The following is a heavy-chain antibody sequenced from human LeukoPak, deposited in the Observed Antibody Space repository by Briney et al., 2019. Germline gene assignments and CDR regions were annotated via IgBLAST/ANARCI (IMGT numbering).Heavy chain of an antibody. CDR2: IYSGGST. CDR3: AATVVVAATGAFDI. Sequence: GGSLRLSCAASGFTVSSNYMSWVRQAPGKGLEWVSVIYSGGSTYYADSVKGRFTISRDNSKNTLYLRMNSLRAEDTAVYYCAATVVVAATGAFDIWGQGTIVTVSS. CDR1: GFTVSSNY. J-gene: IGHJ3*02. V-gene: IGHV3-53*01. D-gene: IGHD2-15*01.